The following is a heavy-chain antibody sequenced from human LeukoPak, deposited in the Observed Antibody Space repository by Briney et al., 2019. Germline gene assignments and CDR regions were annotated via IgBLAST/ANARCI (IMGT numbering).Heavy chain of an antibody. Sequence: PGGSLRLSCAASGFTFSSYSMNWVRQAPGKGLEWVSFISSSSSYIYYADSVKGRFTISRDNAKNSLFLQMNSLRAGDAAVYYCAKAPVTTCSGAYCYPFDYWSQGTLVTVSS. CDR1: GFTFSSYS. V-gene: IGHV3-21*04. J-gene: IGHJ4*02. CDR3: AKAPVTTCSGAYCYPFDY. D-gene: IGHD2-15*01. CDR2: ISSSSSYI.